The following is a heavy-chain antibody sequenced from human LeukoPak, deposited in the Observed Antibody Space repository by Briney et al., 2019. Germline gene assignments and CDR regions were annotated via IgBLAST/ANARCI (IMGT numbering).Heavy chain of an antibody. D-gene: IGHD2-15*01. J-gene: IGHJ4*02. V-gene: IGHV1-18*01. CDR1: GYTFTSYG. CDR2: ISAYNGNT. Sequence: ASVKVSCKASGYTFTSYGISWVRQAPGQGLEWMGWISAYNGNTNYAQKLQGRVTMTTDTSTSTAYMELRSLRSDDTAVYYCAARYCSGGSCYYPLDYWGQGTLVTVSS. CDR3: AARYCSGGSCYYPLDY.